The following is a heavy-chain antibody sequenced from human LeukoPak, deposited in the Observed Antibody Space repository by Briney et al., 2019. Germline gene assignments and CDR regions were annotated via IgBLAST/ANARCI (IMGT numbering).Heavy chain of an antibody. D-gene: IGHD6-6*01. CDR1: GYSFTNYW. CDR3: ARQGPPYSTSPNYFDY. J-gene: IGHJ4*02. V-gene: IGHV5-51*01. CDR2: IYPGDSDT. Sequence: GESLKISCKGFGYSFTNYWIGWVRQMPGKGLEWMGIIYPGDSDTRYSPSFQGQVTISADKSISTAYLQWSSLKASDTAMYYCARQGPPYSTSPNYFDYWGQGTLVTVSS.